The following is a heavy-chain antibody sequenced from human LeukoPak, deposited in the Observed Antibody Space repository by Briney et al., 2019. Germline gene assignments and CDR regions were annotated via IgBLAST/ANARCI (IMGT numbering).Heavy chain of an antibody. CDR1: GYTLTELS. CDR3: ATGVGWFDP. Sequence: ASVKVSCKVSGYTLTELSMHWVRQAPGKGLEWMGGFDPEDGETIYAQKFQGRVTMTKDTSTDTAYMELSSLRSEDTAVYYCATGVGWFDPWGQGTLVTVSS. CDR2: FDPEDGET. D-gene: IGHD2-2*01. J-gene: IGHJ5*02. V-gene: IGHV1-24*01.